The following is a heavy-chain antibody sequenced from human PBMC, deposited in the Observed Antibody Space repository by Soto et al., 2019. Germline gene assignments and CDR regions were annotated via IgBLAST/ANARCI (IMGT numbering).Heavy chain of an antibody. Sequence: GGSLRLSCAASGFTFSSYAMNWVRQAPGKGLEWVSVISGSGDSTYYADSVKGRFTISRDNSKNTLYLQMNSLRAEDTAVYYCAKDPYYDILTGPPGWFDPWGQGTLVTVSS. CDR1: GFTFSSYA. V-gene: IGHV3-23*01. CDR3: AKDPYYDILTGPPGWFDP. D-gene: IGHD3-9*01. CDR2: ISGSGDST. J-gene: IGHJ5*02.